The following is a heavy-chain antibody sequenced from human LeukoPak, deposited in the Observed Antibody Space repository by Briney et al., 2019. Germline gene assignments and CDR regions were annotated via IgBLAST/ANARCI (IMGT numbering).Heavy chain of an antibody. CDR3: ARVGKVAQGAFDI. CDR1: GGAFTSYT. V-gene: IGHV1-69*02. D-gene: IGHD1-26*01. Sequence: SVKVSCKASGGAFTSYTINWVRQAPGQGLEWMGRIIPILGIANYAQKFQGRVTITADKSTSTAYMELSSLRSEDTAVYYCARVGKVAQGAFDIWGQGTMVTVSS. J-gene: IGHJ3*02. CDR2: IIPILGIA.